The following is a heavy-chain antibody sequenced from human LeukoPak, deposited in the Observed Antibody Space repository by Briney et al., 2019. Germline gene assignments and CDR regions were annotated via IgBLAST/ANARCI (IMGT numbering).Heavy chain of an antibody. Sequence: SETLSLTCAVYGGSFSGYYWSWIRQPPGKGLEWIGQINHSGSTNYNPSLKSRVTISVDTSKNQFSLKLSSVTAADTAVYYCARGLLSDCNSTSCYEVRFDPWGQGTLVTVSS. J-gene: IGHJ5*02. CDR1: GGSFSGYY. CDR2: INHSGST. CDR3: ARGLLSDCNSTSCYEVRFDP. V-gene: IGHV4-34*01. D-gene: IGHD2-2*01.